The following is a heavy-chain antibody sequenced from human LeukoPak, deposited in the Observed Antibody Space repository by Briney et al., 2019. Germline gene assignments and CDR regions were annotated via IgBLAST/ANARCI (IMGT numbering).Heavy chain of an antibody. D-gene: IGHD2-2*02. J-gene: IGHJ4*02. CDR2: VYYTGST. CDR1: GASIYTSSSY. V-gene: IGHV4-39*01. CDR3: TTSRTNDCSSPSCYTDY. Sequence: SETLSLTCTVCGASIYTSSSYWGWIRQPPGEGLEWIASVYYTGSTYYSPSLKSRATISVDTSKNQFSLELNSVTAADTAVYYCTTSRTNDCSSPSCYTDYWGQGTLVTVSS.